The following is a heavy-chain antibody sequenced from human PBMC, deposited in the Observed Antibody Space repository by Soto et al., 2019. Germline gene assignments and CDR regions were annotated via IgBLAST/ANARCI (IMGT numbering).Heavy chain of an antibody. D-gene: IGHD2-2*01. Sequence: ASVKVSCKASGGTFSSYAISWVRQAPGQGLEWMGGIIPIFGTANYAQKFQGRVTITADESTSTAYMELSSLRSEDTAVYYCARSLGYCSSTSCYEWYFDYWGQGTLVTVSS. CDR3: ARSLGYCSSTSCYEWYFDY. CDR1: GGTFSSYA. V-gene: IGHV1-69*13. CDR2: IIPIFGTA. J-gene: IGHJ4*02.